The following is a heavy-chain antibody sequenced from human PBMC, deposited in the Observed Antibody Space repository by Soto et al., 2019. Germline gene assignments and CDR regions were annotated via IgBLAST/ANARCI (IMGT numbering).Heavy chain of an antibody. CDR2: IRSKANSYAT. CDR3: TRHVWGNSGLYNWFDP. D-gene: IGHD3-16*01. J-gene: IGHJ5*02. V-gene: IGHV3-73*01. Sequence: GGSLRLSCAASGFTFSGSAMHWVRQASGKGLEWVGRIRSKANSYATAYAASVKGRFTISRDDSKNTAYLQMNSLKTEDTAVYYCTRHVWGNSGLYNWFDPWGQGTLVTVSS. CDR1: GFTFSGSA.